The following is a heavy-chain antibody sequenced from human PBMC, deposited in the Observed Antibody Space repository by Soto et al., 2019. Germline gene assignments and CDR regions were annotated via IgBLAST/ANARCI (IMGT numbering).Heavy chain of an antibody. CDR2: IKQDGSEK. CDR1: GFTFSSHW. V-gene: IGHV3-7*03. Sequence: GESLKISCAASGFTFSSHWMSWVRQAPGKGLEWLASIKQDGSEKHYVDSVKGRFTISRDNAKNSLYLQMNSLRSGDTAIYYCARERGNYAYFDQWGQGTLVTVSS. J-gene: IGHJ4*02. CDR3: ARERGNYAYFDQ. D-gene: IGHD1-26*01.